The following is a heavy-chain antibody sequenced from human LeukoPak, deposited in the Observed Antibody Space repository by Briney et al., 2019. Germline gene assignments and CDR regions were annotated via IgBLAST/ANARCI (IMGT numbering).Heavy chain of an antibody. J-gene: IGHJ6*03. CDR2: IYYSGST. V-gene: IGHV4-59*01. D-gene: IGHD2-21*01. CDR1: RGSLSNYY. CDR3: AGIGYYYYYMDV. Sequence: KASETLSLTCTVSRGSLSNYYWNWIRQPPGKGLEWIAYIYYSGSTKYNPSLKSRVTISVDTSKNQFSLKLSSVTAADTAVYYCAGIGYYYYYMDVWGKGTTVTVSS.